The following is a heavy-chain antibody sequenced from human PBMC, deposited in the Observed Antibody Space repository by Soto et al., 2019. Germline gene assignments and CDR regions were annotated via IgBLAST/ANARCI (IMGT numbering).Heavy chain of an antibody. CDR2: IIPIFGTA. J-gene: IGHJ4*02. CDR3: ARCVVVTAEIYYFDY. CDR1: EGTFSSYA. D-gene: IGHD2-21*02. Sequence: SVKVSCKASEGTFSSYAISWGRQAPGQGLEWMGGIIPIFGTANYAQKFQGRVTITADESTSTAYMELSSLRSEDTAVYYCARCVVVTAEIYYFDYWGQGTLVTVSS. V-gene: IGHV1-69*13.